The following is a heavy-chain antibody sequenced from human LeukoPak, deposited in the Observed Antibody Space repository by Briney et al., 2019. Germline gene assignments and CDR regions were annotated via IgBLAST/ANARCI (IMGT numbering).Heavy chain of an antibody. V-gene: IGHV4-39*01. CDR2: IYYSGST. J-gene: IGHJ4*02. CDR3: ARHSVSYYYDSSGYYPGFFDY. CDR1: GGSISSSSYY. Sequence: SETLSLPCTVSGGSISSSSYYWGWIRQPPGKGLEWIGSIYYSGSTYYNPSLKSRVTISVDTSKNQFSLKLSSVTAADTAVYYCARHSVSYYYDSSGYYPGFFDYWGQGTLVTVSS. D-gene: IGHD3-22*01.